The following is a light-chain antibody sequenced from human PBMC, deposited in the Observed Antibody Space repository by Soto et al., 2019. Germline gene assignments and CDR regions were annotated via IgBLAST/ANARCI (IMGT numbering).Light chain of an antibody. CDR3: QQYRSWPRT. J-gene: IGKJ1*01. Sequence: EIVVTKTPAALCVSTCERVALSCRASQSVDISLAWYQQKPGQAPRLLIYGVSTRATDMPGTFSGRGSGTEFTLSISSLRPEDFGVYYCQQYRSWPRTFGQGTKVDIK. V-gene: IGKV3-15*01. CDR2: GVS. CDR1: QSVDIS.